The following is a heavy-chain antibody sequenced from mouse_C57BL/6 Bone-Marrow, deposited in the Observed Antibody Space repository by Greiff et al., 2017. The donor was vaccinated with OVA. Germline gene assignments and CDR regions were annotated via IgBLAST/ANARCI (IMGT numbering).Heavy chain of an antibody. CDR1: GYTFTSYG. D-gene: IGHD1-1*02. Sequence: VQLQESGAELARPGASVKLSCKASGYTFTSYGISWVKQRTGQGLEWIGEIYPRRGNTYYNEKFKGKATLTADKSSSTAYMELRSLTSVDSAVYFCARKGGKGGYYFDYWGQGTTLTVSS. V-gene: IGHV1-81*01. CDR2: IYPRRGNT. J-gene: IGHJ2*01. CDR3: ARKGGKGGYYFDY.